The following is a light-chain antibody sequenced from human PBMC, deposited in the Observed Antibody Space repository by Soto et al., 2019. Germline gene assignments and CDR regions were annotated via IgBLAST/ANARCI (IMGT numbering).Light chain of an antibody. CDR3: QQRSNWPRGT. V-gene: IGKV3-11*01. Sequence: EIVLTQSPATLSLSPGERATLSCRASQSVSSYLAWYQQKPGPAPRLLIYDASNRATGIPARFSGSGSGTDVTLTISSLEPEDFAVDYCQQRSNWPRGTFGGGTKVEIK. CDR1: QSVSSY. J-gene: IGKJ4*01. CDR2: DAS.